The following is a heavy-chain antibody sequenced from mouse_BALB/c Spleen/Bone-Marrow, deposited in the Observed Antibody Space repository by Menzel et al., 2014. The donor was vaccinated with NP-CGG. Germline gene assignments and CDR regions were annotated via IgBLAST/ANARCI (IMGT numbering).Heavy chain of an antibody. CDR3: VKLPNWDYAMDY. CDR1: GFSLTNYA. J-gene: IGHJ4*01. V-gene: IGHV2-3*01. CDR2: IWGDGST. Sequence: QVQLQQSGPGLVAPSQSLSITCTVSGFSLTNYAASWVRQPPGKGLEWLGVIWGDGSTNYRSALISRLSISKDNSKSQVFLKLNSVQADDTATYFCVKLPNWDYAMDYWGQGTSVTVSS. D-gene: IGHD4-1*01.